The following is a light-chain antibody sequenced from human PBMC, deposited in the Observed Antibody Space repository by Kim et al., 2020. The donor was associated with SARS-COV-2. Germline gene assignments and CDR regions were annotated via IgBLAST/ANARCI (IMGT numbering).Light chain of an antibody. CDR2: DVS. Sequence: SGSPGQSITLSCTGTSSDVGGYNYVSWYQQHPGKAPKLMIYDVSKRPSGVSNRFSGSKSGNTASLTISGLQAEDEADYYCSSYTSIFGTGTKVTVL. CDR1: SSDVGGYNY. V-gene: IGLV2-14*04. CDR3: SSYTSI. J-gene: IGLJ1*01.